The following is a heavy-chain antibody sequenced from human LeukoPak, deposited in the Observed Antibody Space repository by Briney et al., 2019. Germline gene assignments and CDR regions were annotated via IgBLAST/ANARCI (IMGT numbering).Heavy chain of an antibody. CDR3: AKSRDGYNYYFDY. CDR2: ISGSGGST. J-gene: IGHJ4*02. V-gene: IGHV3-23*01. CDR1: GFTFSSYA. D-gene: IGHD5-24*01. Sequence: PGGSLRLSCAASGFTFSSYAMSWVRQAPGKGLEWVSAISGSGGSTYHADSVKGRCTISRDNSKNTLYLQMNSLRAEDTAVYYCAKSRDGYNYYFDYWGQGTLVTVSS.